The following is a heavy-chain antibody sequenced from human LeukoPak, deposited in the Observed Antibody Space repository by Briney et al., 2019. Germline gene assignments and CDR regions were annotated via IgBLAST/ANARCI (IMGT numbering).Heavy chain of an antibody. V-gene: IGHV5-51*01. J-gene: IGHJ4*03. CDR2: IYPGDSDT. CDR3: ARRAYYDSSGYQIEYYFDY. Sequence: GESLKISCKGSGYSFTSYWIGWVRQMPGKGLEWMGIIYPGDSDTRYSPSFQGQVTISADKSISTAYLQWSSLKASDTAMYYCARRAYYDSSGYQIEYYFDYWGQGTTVTVSA. CDR1: GYSFTSYW. D-gene: IGHD3-22*01.